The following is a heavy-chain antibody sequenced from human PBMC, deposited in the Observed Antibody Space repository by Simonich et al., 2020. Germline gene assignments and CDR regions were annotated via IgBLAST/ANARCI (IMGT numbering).Heavy chain of an antibody. V-gene: IGHV3-7*01. D-gene: IGHD7-27*01. CDR1: GFTFSSFW. CDR3: ARDGLGTAYYYYMDV. Sequence: EVQLVGSGGGLVQPGGSLRLSCAASGFTFSSFWMSCGRQATGKGLGWVANIKQDGSEKYYGDSVKGRFTISRDNAKNSLYLQMNSLRAEDTAVYYCARDGLGTAYYYYMDVWGKGTTVTVSS. CDR2: IKQDGSEK. J-gene: IGHJ6*03.